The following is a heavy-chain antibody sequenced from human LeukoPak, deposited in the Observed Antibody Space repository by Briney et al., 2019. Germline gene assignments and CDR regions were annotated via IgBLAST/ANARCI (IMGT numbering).Heavy chain of an antibody. D-gene: IGHD3-10*01. CDR1: GGSISSYY. V-gene: IGHV4-59*01. CDR2: IYYSGST. CDR3: ARFMVYYYYMDV. J-gene: IGHJ6*03. Sequence: ASETLSLTCTVSGGSISSYYWSWIRQPPGKGLEWIGYIYYSGSTNYNPSLKSRVTISVDTSKNQFSLKLSSVTAADTAVYYCARFMVYYYYMDVWGKGTTVTVSS.